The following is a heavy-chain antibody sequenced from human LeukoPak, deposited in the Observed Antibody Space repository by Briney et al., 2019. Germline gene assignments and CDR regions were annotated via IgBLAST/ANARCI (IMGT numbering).Heavy chain of an antibody. V-gene: IGHV1-69*06. CDR2: IIPIFGTA. CDR3: TRGSYYDSSGYSGVRLFDY. J-gene: IGHJ4*02. D-gene: IGHD3-22*01. CDR1: GGTFSSYA. Sequence: SVKVSCKASGGTFSSYAISWVRQAPGQGLEWMGGIIPIFGTANYAQKFQGRVTITADKSTSTAYMELSRLRSDDTALYYCTRGSYYDSSGYSGVRLFDYWGQGTPVTVPS.